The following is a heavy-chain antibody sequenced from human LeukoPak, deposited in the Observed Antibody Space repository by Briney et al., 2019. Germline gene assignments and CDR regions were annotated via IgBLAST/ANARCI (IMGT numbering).Heavy chain of an antibody. J-gene: IGHJ4*02. Sequence: GGSLRLSCTTYGFSLGDYVMSWVRQAPGKGLEWVSYVSSSSRTIYYADSVKGRFTISRDNAKNSLYLQMNSLRAEDTAVYYCARDLGLYDYGGNIDFWGQGTLVTVSS. CDR1: GFSLGDYV. V-gene: IGHV3-48*04. D-gene: IGHD4-23*01. CDR3: ARDLGLYDYGGNIDF. CDR2: VSSSSRTI.